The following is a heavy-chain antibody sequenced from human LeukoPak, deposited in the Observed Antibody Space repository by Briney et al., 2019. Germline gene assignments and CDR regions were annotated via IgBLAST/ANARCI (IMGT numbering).Heavy chain of an antibody. CDR2: IMEDGSVQ. J-gene: IGHJ4*02. Sequence: GGSLRLSCAASGFTFSKSWMSWVRQAPGKGLEWVACIMEDGSVQKYVDSVRGRFTISRDNARNSLYLQMNSLRVEDTAVYYCAKDRVGGALELWGQGTLATVSS. V-gene: IGHV3-7*01. CDR1: GFTFSKSW. D-gene: IGHD2-21*01. CDR3: AKDRVGGALEL.